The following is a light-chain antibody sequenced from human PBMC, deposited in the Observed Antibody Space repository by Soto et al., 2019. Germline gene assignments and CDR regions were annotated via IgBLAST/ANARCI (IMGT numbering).Light chain of an antibody. CDR3: SSYSSSSTFYV. J-gene: IGLJ1*01. V-gene: IGLV2-14*01. Sequence: QSVLTQPASVSGSPGQSITISCTGTSSDIGGFYYVSWYQHHPGKDPKITIYQVSNRPSGVSNRFSGSKSGNTASLTISGLQAEDEADYFCSSYSSSSTFYVFGAGTKVTVL. CDR1: SSDIGGFYY. CDR2: QVS.